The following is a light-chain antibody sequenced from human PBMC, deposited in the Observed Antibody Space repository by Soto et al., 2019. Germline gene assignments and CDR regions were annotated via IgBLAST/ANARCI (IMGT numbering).Light chain of an antibody. CDR1: QSIRSW. Sequence: DIQMTQSPSTLSASVGDRVTITCRASQSIRSWLAWYQQKPGKAPKLLISDASSLQGGVPSRFSGSGSGTDFTLTISSLQPEDFATYYCQQSYSTPLTFGGGTKVDIK. CDR2: DAS. CDR3: QQSYSTPLT. V-gene: IGKV1-39*01. J-gene: IGKJ4*01.